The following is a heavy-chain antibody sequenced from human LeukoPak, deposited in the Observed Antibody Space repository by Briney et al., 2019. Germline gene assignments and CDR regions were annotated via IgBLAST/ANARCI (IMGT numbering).Heavy chain of an antibody. CDR1: GGSFSGYY. V-gene: IGHV4-34*01. Sequence: PSETLSLTCAVYGGSFSGYYWSWIRQPPGKGLEWIGEINHSGSTNYNPSLKSRVTISVDTSKNQFSLKLSSVTAADTAVYYCARGRDYYDSSGYYYSRMNAFDIWGQGTMVTVSS. CDR3: ARGRDYYDSSGYYYSRMNAFDI. D-gene: IGHD3-22*01. J-gene: IGHJ3*02. CDR2: INHSGST.